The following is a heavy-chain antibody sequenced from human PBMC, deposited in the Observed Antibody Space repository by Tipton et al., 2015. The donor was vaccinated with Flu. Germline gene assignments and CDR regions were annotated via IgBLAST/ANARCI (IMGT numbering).Heavy chain of an antibody. V-gene: IGHV4-39*07. CDR2: IYYSGST. CDR3: ASYYDYVWGSYRPSDY. J-gene: IGHJ4*02. D-gene: IGHD3-16*02. CDR1: GGSIGSSSYY. Sequence: GLVKPSETLSLTCTVSGGSIGSSSYYWGWIRQPPGKGLEWIGSIYYSGSTYYNPSLKSRVTISVDTSKNQFSLKLSSVTAADTAVYYCASYYDYVWGSYRPSDYWGQGTLVTVSS.